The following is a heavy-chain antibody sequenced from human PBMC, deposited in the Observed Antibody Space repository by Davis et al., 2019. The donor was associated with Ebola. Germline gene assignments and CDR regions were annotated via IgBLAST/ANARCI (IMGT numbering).Heavy chain of an antibody. Sequence: SETLSLTCAVYGASLSGYYWSWIRQPPGKGLEWIGEINHSGSTNYNPSLKSRVTISVDTSKNQFSLKLSSVTAADTAVYYCARMKYSRKFDPWGQGTLVTVSS. V-gene: IGHV4-34*01. CDR1: GASLSGYY. CDR2: INHSGST. J-gene: IGHJ5*02. CDR3: ARMKYSRKFDP. D-gene: IGHD6-6*01.